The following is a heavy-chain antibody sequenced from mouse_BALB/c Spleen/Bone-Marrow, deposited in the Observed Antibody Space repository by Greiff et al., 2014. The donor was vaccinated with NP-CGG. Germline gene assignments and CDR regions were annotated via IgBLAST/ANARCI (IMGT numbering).Heavy chain of an antibody. V-gene: IGHV1S81*02. J-gene: IGHJ1*01. D-gene: IGHD1-1*01. CDR1: DYTFTSYW. CDR3: ARYYNWYFDV. CDR2: TNPSDGRT. Sequence: VQLQQSGAELVKPGASVKLSCKASDYTFTSYWMHWVNQRPGQGLEWIGETNPSDGRTYYNEKFKNKATLTVDKSSSTAYMQLSSLTSEDSAVYYCARYYNWYFDVWGAGTTVTVSS.